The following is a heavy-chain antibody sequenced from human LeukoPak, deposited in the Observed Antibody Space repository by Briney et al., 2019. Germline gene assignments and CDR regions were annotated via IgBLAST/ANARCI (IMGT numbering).Heavy chain of an antibody. J-gene: IGHJ4*02. D-gene: IGHD2-15*01. V-gene: IGHV3-7*01. CDR2: IRQDGSDK. CDR1: GFTFSSNW. CDR3: ARDRDWGDGGCYPHFDY. Sequence: GGSLRLSCAASGFTFSSNWMSWVRQAPGKGLEWVANIRQDGSDKYYMNSVKGRFTISRDNAKNSLSLQMNSLRVEDTAVYYCARDRDWGDGGCYPHFDYWGQGVRVTVSS.